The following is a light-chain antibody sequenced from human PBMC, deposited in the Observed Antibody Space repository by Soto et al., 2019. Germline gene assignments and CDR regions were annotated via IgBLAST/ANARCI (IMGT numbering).Light chain of an antibody. CDR3: GSYSTSSTLYV. CDR2: DVS. V-gene: IGLV2-14*03. J-gene: IGLJ1*01. CDR1: SRDVGGYNH. Sequence: QSALTQPASVSGSPGQSITISCTGTSRDVGGYNHVSWYQQHPGKATKLMIYDVSNRPSGVSDRFSGSKSANTASLSISGLQAEDEADYYCGSYSTSSTLYVFGTGTKVTV.